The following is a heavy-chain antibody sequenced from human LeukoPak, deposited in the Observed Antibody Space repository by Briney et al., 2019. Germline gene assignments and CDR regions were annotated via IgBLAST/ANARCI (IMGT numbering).Heavy chain of an antibody. J-gene: IGHJ3*02. D-gene: IGHD3-16*01. CDR2: IYYSGST. CDR1: SGSISSGGYS. Sequence: PSETLSLTCAVSSGSISSGGYSWSWIRQPPGKGLEWIGYIYYSGSTYYNPSLKSRVTISVDTSKNQFSLKLSSVTAADTAVYYCARVLLSSLGAFDIWGQGTMVTVSS. V-gene: IGHV4-30-4*07. CDR3: ARVLLSSLGAFDI.